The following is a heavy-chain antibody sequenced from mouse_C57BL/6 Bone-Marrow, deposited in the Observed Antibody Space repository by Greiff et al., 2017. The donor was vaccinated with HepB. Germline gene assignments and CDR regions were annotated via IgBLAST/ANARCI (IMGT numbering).Heavy chain of an antibody. V-gene: IGHV7-3*01. D-gene: IGHD1-1*01. CDR3: ASHGSSYLYYFDY. J-gene: IGHJ2*01. Sequence: EVQVVESGGGLVQPGGSLSLSCAASGFTFTDYYMSWVRQPPGKALEWLGFIRNKANGYTTEYSASVKGRFTISRDNSQSILYLQMNALRAEDSATYYCASHGSSYLYYFDYWGQGTTLTVSS. CDR2: IRNKANGYTT. CDR1: GFTFTDYY.